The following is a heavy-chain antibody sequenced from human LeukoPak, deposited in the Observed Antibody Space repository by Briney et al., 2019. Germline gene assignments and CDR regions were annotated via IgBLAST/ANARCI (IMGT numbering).Heavy chain of an antibody. CDR3: ATKAVAGSLDY. V-gene: IGHV1-24*01. D-gene: IGHD6-19*01. CDR2: FDPEDGET. J-gene: IGHJ4*02. CDR1: GYTLTELS. Sequence: VASVKVSCKVSGYTLTELSMHWVRQAPGKGLEWMGGFDPEDGETIYAQKFQGRVTITEDTSTDTAYMELSSLRSEDTAVYYCATKAVAGSLDYWGQGTLVTVSS.